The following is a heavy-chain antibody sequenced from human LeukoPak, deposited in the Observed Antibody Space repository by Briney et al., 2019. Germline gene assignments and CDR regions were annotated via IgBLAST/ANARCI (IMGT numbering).Heavy chain of an antibody. J-gene: IGHJ4*02. V-gene: IGHV4-59*01. CDR1: GGSISSYY. D-gene: IGHD5-12*01. CDR2: IYYSGST. CDR3: AKGLPGGKATISRYFDY. Sequence: PSETLSLTCTVSGGSISSYYWSWIRQPPGKGLEWIGYIYYSGSTNYNPSLKSRVTISVDTSKNQFSLELSSVTAADTAVYYCAKGLPGGKATISRYFDYWGQGTLVTVSS.